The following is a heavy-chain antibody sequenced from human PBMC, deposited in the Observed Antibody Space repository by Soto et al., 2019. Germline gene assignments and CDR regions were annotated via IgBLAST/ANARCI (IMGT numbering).Heavy chain of an antibody. CDR3: ARVSANHYYYYGMDV. CDR1: GYTFTRYA. CDR2: INAGNGNT. D-gene: IGHD3-10*01. Sequence: ASVKVSCKASGYTFTRYAMHWVRQAPGQRLEWMGWINAGNGNTKYSQKFQGRVTITRDTSASTAYMELSSLRSEDTAVYYCARVSANHYYYYGMDVWGQGTTVTVSS. J-gene: IGHJ6*02. V-gene: IGHV1-3*01.